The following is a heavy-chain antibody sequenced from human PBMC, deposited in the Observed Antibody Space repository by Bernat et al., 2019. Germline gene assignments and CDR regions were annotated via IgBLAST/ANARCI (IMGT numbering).Heavy chain of an antibody. Sequence: EVQLVETGGGLIQPGGSLRLSCAASGFTVSSNYMSWVRQAPGKGLEWVSVIYSGGSTYYADSVKGRFTISRDNSKNTLYLQMNSLRAEDTAVYYCVRGPSYYYGSGSFDFDYWGQGTLVTVSS. CDR3: VRGPSYYYGSGSFDFDY. CDR1: GFTVSSNY. J-gene: IGHJ4*02. D-gene: IGHD3-10*01. CDR2: IYSGGST. V-gene: IGHV3-53*02.